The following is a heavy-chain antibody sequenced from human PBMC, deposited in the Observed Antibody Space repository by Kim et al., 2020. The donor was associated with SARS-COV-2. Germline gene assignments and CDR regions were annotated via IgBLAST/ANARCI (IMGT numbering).Heavy chain of an antibody. CDR1: GGSISSGGYY. V-gene: IGHV4-31*03. CDR2: IYYSGST. Sequence: SETLSLTCTVSGGSISSGGYYWSWIRQHPGKGLEWIGYIYYSGSTYYNPSLKSRVTISVDTSKNQFSLKLSSVTAADTAVYYCARATGHSRIVLVLGEFDYSGHGTLVTVSS. CDR3: ARATGHSRIVLVLGEFDY. D-gene: IGHD2-8*02. J-gene: IGHJ4*01.